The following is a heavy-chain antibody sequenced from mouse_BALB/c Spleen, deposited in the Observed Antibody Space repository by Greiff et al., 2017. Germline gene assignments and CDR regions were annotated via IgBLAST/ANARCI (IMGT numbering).Heavy chain of an antibody. V-gene: IGHV5-4*02. Sequence: DVKLVESGGGLVKPGGSLKLSCAASGFTFSDYYMYWVRQTPEKRLEWVATISDGGSYTYYPDSVKGRCTISRDNAKNNLYLQMSSLKSEDTAMYYCARDGDYRYFDYWGQGTTLTVSS. D-gene: IGHD2-13*01. J-gene: IGHJ2*01. CDR3: ARDGDYRYFDY. CDR1: GFTFSDYY. CDR2: ISDGGSYT.